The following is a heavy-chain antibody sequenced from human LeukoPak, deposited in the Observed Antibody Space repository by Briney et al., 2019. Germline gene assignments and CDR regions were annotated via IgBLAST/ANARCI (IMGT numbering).Heavy chain of an antibody. D-gene: IGHD3-16*01. Sequence: GESLKISCKGSGYRFTSYWIAWVRQKPGKGLELMGIISPANSETLYSPSFQGQVTMSADSSTAHLQWSSLKASDTAIYYCARRGGNWLDPWGQGTLVTVSS. CDR1: GYRFTSYW. CDR2: ISPANSET. J-gene: IGHJ5*02. CDR3: ARRGGNWLDP. V-gene: IGHV5-51*01.